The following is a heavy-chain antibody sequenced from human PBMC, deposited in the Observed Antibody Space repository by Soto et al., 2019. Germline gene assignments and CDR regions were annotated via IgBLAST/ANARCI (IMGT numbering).Heavy chain of an antibody. CDR1: GFTFSSYG. Sequence: QVQLVESGGGVVQPGRSLRLSCAASGFTFSSYGMHWVRQAPGKGLEWVAVIWYDGSNKYYADSVKGRFTISRDNSKNTLYLQMNSLRAEDTAVYYCARDDHVGESGAWYFDYWGQGTLVTVSS. V-gene: IGHV3-33*01. CDR3: ARDDHVGESGAWYFDY. D-gene: IGHD3-10*01. CDR2: IWYDGSNK. J-gene: IGHJ4*02.